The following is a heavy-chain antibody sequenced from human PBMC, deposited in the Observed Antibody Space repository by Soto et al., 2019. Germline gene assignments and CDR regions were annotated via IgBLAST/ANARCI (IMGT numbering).Heavy chain of an antibody. CDR1: GLTFISYA. CDR3: VRDMNSSSSHYFDY. CDR2: ISYDGSNK. V-gene: IGHV3-30-3*01. J-gene: IGHJ4*02. D-gene: IGHD6-6*01. Sequence: QVQLVESGGGVVQPGRSLRPPWEASGLTFISYASHWVGKAPAKGLEWGAVISYDGSNKYYADSVKGRFTISRDNSKNTLYLQMNSLRAEDTAVYYCVRDMNSSSSHYFDYWGQGTLVTVSS.